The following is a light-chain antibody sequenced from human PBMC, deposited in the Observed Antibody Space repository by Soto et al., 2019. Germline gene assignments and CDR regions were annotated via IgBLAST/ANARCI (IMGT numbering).Light chain of an antibody. CDR1: TGAVTTGHY. CDR3: LLSYRGVGV. CDR2: DTN. V-gene: IGLV7-46*01. Sequence: QAVVTQEPSLTVSPGGTVTLTCGSNTGAVTTGHYPYWFQQKPGQAPRTLIYDTNNKHSWTPAWFSGSLLGGKAALTLSGAQPEDEADYYCLLSYRGVGVFGGGTKLTVL. J-gene: IGLJ2*01.